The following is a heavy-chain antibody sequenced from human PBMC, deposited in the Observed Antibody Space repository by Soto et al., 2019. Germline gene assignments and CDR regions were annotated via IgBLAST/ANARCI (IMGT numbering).Heavy chain of an antibody. Sequence: PSQTLSLTCAISGDSVSGNSAAWNWIRQSPSRGLEWLGRTYYRSRWYNDYAVSVKSRITVTPDTSKNQFSLHLNSVTPEDTAVYYCARDFPYYLSSDSYLDYWGQGALVTLSS. CDR3: ARDFPYYLSSDSYLDY. D-gene: IGHD3-16*01. V-gene: IGHV6-1*01. J-gene: IGHJ4*02. CDR2: TYYRSRWYN. CDR1: GDSVSGNSAA.